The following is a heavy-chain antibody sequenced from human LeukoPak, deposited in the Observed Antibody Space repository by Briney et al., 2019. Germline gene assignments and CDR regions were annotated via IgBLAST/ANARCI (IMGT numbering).Heavy chain of an antibody. D-gene: IGHD2-15*01. V-gene: IGHV3-30*02. CDR1: GFTFSSYG. Sequence: GGSLRLSCAASGFTFSSYGMHWVRQAPGKGLEWVAFIRYDGSNKYYADSVKGRFTISRDNSKNTLYLQMNSLRAEDTAVYYCARGGWRLPDYWGQGTLLTVSS. CDR3: ARGGWRLPDY. CDR2: IRYDGSNK. J-gene: IGHJ4*02.